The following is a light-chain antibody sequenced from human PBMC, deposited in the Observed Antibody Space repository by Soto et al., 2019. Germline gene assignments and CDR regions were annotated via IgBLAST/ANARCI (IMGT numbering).Light chain of an antibody. J-gene: IGLJ3*02. CDR2: DVS. CDR1: SSNVGGYNY. V-gene: IGLV2-11*01. CDR3: CSYAGSYTWV. Sequence: QSALTQPRSVSGSPGQSVTISCIVTSSNVGGYNYVSWYQQHPGKAPKLMIYDVSKRPSGVPDRFSGSKSGNTASLTISGLQAEDEADYYCCSYAGSYTWVFGGGTKLTVL.